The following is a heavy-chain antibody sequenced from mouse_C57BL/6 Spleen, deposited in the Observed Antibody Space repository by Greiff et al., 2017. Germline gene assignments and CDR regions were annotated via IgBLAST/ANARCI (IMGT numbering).Heavy chain of an antibody. V-gene: IGHV1-42*01. CDR2: INPSTGGT. J-gene: IGHJ4*01. CDR3: ARREGYAMDY. Sequence: EVMLVESGPELVKPGASVKISCKASGYSFTGYYMNWVKQSPEKSLEWIGEINPSTGGTTYNQKFKAKATLTVDKSSSTAYMQLKSLTSEDSAVYYCARREGYAMDYWGQGTSVTVSS. CDR1: GYSFTGYY.